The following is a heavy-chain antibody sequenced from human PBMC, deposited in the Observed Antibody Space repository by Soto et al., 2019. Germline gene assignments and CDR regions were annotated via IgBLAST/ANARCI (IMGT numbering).Heavy chain of an antibody. CDR1: GFTFSSYA. J-gene: IGHJ6*02. D-gene: IGHD2-15*01. V-gene: IGHV3-30-3*01. Sequence: PGGSLRLSCAASGFTFSSYAMHWVRQAPGKGLEWVAVISYDGSNKYCADSVKGRFTISRDNSKNTLYLQMNSLRAEDTAVYYCARGGMVVADGMDVWGQGXTVTVYS. CDR2: ISYDGSNK. CDR3: ARGGMVVADGMDV.